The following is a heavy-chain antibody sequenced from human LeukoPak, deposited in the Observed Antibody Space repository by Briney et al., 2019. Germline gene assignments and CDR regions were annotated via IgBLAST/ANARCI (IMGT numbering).Heavy chain of an antibody. CDR2: TWYDGSSK. CDR3: ARYYGDSYYFDY. CDR1: GFPFSSYG. V-gene: IGHV3-33*01. Sequence: GRSLRLSCAASGFPFSSYGMHWVRQAPGKGLEWVALTWYDGSSKYYADSVKGRFTIYRDNSKNTLYLQMNSLRAEDTAVYYCARYYGDSYYFDYWGQGTLVTASS. D-gene: IGHD4-17*01. J-gene: IGHJ4*02.